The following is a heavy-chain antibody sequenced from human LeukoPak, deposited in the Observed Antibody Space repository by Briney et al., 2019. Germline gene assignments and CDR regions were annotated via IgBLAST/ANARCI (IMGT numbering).Heavy chain of an antibody. Sequence: GASAKVSCKASGYTFTSYGISWVRQAPGQGLEWMGWISAYNGNTNYAQKLQGRVTMTTDTSTSTAYMELRSLRSYDTAVYYCARSFRYPYCSSTSCSPFDYWGQGTLVTVSS. J-gene: IGHJ4*02. CDR3: ARSFRYPYCSSTSCSPFDY. V-gene: IGHV1-18*01. CDR1: GYTFTSYG. CDR2: ISAYNGNT. D-gene: IGHD2-2*01.